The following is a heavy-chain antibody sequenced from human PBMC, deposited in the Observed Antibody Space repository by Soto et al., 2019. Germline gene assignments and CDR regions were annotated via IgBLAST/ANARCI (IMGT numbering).Heavy chain of an antibody. Sequence: QVQLVQSGAEVKKPGASVKVSCKASGYTFTSYGISWVRQAPGQGLEWMGWISAYNGNTNYAQKLQGRVTMTTDTSTSTAYMELRRLRSDDTAVYYCARVAPYYDILTGFVSWGQGTLVTVSS. D-gene: IGHD3-9*01. J-gene: IGHJ5*02. CDR1: GYTFTSYG. CDR2: ISAYNGNT. V-gene: IGHV1-18*04. CDR3: ARVAPYYDILTGFVS.